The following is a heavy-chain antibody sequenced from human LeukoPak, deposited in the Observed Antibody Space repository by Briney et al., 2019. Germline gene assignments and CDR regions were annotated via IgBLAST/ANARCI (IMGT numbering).Heavy chain of an antibody. J-gene: IGHJ6*04. Sequence: GGSLRLSCAASGFTFSSYWMHWVRQAPGKGLVWVSRINSDGSSTSYADSVKGRFTISRDNAKNSLYLQMNSLRAEDTAVYYCAELGITMIGGVWGKGTTVTFSS. CDR3: AELGITMIGGV. CDR2: INSDGSST. CDR1: GFTFSSYW. D-gene: IGHD3-10*02. V-gene: IGHV3-74*01.